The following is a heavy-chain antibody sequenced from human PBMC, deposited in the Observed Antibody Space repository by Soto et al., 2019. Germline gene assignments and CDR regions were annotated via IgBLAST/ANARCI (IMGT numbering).Heavy chain of an antibody. J-gene: IGHJ5*02. CDR2: IYYSGST. CDR3: ATRRGYSSSWSYNWFDP. CDR1: GGSISSSSYY. D-gene: IGHD6-13*01. Sequence: PSETLSLTCTVSGGSISSSSYYWGWIRQPPGKGLEWIGSIYYSGSTYYNPSLKSRVTISVDTSKNQFSLKLSSVTAADTAVYYCATRRGYSSSWSYNWFDPWGQGTLVTVSS. V-gene: IGHV4-39*01.